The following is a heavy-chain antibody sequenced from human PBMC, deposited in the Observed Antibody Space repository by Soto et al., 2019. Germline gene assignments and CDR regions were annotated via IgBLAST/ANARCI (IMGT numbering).Heavy chain of an antibody. D-gene: IGHD3-9*01. Sequence: ESGPTLVNPTETLTLTCTVSGFSLSNARMGVSWIRQPPGKALEWLAHIFSNDEKSYSTSLKSRLTISKDTSKSHVVLTMTHMDPVDTATYYCARIISEYYDILTGYYNPHYFDYWGQGTLVTVSS. CDR3: ARIISEYYDILTGYYNPHYFDY. J-gene: IGHJ4*02. V-gene: IGHV2-26*01. CDR2: IFSNDEK. CDR1: GFSLSNARMG.